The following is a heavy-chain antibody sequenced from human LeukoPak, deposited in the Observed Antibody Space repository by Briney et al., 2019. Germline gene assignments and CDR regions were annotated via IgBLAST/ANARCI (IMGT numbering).Heavy chain of an antibody. CDR2: IYSGGNS. CDR1: GFTVSTNY. CDR3: ARAYSTPFYYYAMDV. V-gene: IGHV3-53*01. Sequence: PGGSLRLSCAASGFTVSTNYMSWVRQAPGKGLEWVSVIYSGGNSYYADSVNGRFTISRDNSKNTLYLQMNSLRAEDTALYYCARAYSTPFYYYAMDVWGQGTTVTVSS. D-gene: IGHD2-21*01. J-gene: IGHJ6*02.